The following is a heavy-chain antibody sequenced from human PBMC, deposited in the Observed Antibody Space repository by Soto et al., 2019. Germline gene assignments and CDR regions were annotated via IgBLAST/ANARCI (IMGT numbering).Heavy chain of an antibody. D-gene: IGHD6-13*01. CDR1: GFSFSDYA. CDR2: ISESGGST. V-gene: IGHV3-23*01. CDR3: AKRSPYSSGWYSPIFDY. J-gene: IGHJ4*02. Sequence: VGSLRLSCAASGFSFSDYAMSWVRQAPGKGLEWVSVISESGGSTHYADSVRGRFTVSRDNSKNTLSLRMNSLRDEDTAVYYCAKRSPYSSGWYSPIFDYWGQGALVTVSS.